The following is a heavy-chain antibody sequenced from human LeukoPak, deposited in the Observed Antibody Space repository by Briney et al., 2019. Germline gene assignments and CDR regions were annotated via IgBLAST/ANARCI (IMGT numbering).Heavy chain of an antibody. J-gene: IGHJ6*03. V-gene: IGHV4-34*01. CDR2: INHSGST. D-gene: IGHD3-3*01. CDR1: GGSFSGYY. Sequence: SETLSLTCAVYGGSFSGYYWSWVRQPPEKGLEWIGEINHSGSTNYNPSLKSRVTISVDTSKNQFSLKLSSVTAADTAVYYCARWRVAYYYYYYYMDVWGKGTTVTISS. CDR3: ARWRVAYYYYYYYMDV.